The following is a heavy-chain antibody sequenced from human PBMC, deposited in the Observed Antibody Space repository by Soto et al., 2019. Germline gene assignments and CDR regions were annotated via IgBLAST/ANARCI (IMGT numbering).Heavy chain of an antibody. V-gene: IGHV3-30-3*01. CDR1: GFTFSSYA. CDR3: AREDGAYDAFDI. CDR2: ISYDGNNK. Sequence: QVQLVESGGGVVQPGRSLRLSCAASGFTFSSYAMHWVRQAPGKGLEWVAVISYDGNNKYYADSVKGRFTISRDNSKNTLYLQMNSLRAEDTAVYYCAREDGAYDAFDILGQGTMVTVSS. J-gene: IGHJ3*02.